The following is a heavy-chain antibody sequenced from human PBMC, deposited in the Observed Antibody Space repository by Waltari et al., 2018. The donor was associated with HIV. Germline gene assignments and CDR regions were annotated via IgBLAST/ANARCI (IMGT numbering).Heavy chain of an antibody. CDR3: VRGRFKWFGADWCDP. CDR1: GFTFSSYA. D-gene: IGHD3-10*01. Sequence: EVHLLESGGGLVQPGGSLRLSCAASGFTFSSYAMNWVRQAPGKGLGWVSGINGGDDTTYYADAGRGRFTISRYNSENTLFLQMNSLRAEDTAVYYCVRGRFKWFGADWCDPWGQGTLVTVSS. J-gene: IGHJ5*02. CDR2: INGGDDTT. V-gene: IGHV3-23*01.